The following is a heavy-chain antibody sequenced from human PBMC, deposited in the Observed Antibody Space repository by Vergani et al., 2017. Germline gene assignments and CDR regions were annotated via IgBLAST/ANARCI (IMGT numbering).Heavy chain of an antibody. V-gene: IGHV1-18*01. CDR1: GYTFTSYG. D-gene: IGHD4-17*01. Sequence: QVQLVQSGAEVKKPGASVKVSCKASGYTFTSYGISWVRQAPGQGLEWMGWISAYNGNTNYAQKLQGRVTMTEDTSTDTAYMELSSLRSEDTAVYYCATGLNDYGDYLSGVFDYWGQGTLVTVSS. CDR2: ISAYNGNT. J-gene: IGHJ4*02. CDR3: ATGLNDYGDYLSGVFDY.